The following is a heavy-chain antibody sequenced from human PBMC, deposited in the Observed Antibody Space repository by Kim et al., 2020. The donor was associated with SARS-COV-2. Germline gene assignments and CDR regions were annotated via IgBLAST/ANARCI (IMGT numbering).Heavy chain of an antibody. Sequence: SVKVSCKASGGTFSSYAISWVRQAPGQGLEWMGGIIPIFGTANYAQKFQGRVTITADESTSTAYMELSSLRSEDTAVYYCARDTTTVTTWRDYYYGMDVWGQGTTVTVSS. J-gene: IGHJ6*02. CDR2: IIPIFGTA. V-gene: IGHV1-69*13. D-gene: IGHD4-17*01. CDR1: GGTFSSYA. CDR3: ARDTTTVTTWRDYYYGMDV.